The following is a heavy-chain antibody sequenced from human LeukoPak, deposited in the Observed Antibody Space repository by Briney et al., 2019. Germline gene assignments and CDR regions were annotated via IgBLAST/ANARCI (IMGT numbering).Heavy chain of an antibody. CDR3: AREGYYDSSGYRMVGAFDI. J-gene: IGHJ3*02. CDR2: IYHSGST. CDR1: GGSISSGGYS. D-gene: IGHD3-22*01. Sequence: SETLSLTCAVSGGSISSGGYSWSWIRQPLGRGLEWIGYIYHSGSTYYNPSLKSRVTISVDRSKNQFSLKLSSVTAADTAVYYCAREGYYDSSGYRMVGAFDIWGQGTMVTVSS. V-gene: IGHV4-30-2*01.